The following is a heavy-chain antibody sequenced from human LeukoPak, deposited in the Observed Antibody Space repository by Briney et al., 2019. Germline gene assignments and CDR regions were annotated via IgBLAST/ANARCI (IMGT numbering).Heavy chain of an antibody. D-gene: IGHD1-26*01. V-gene: IGHV3-48*03. CDR1: GFTFSRYE. CDR3: ARVLAGATYLDY. CDR2: ISSSDSTM. Sequence: GGSLRLSCAASGFTFSRYEMNWVRQAPGKGLEWLSYISSSDSTMYYADSVKGRITISRDNAKNSLYLQMNSLRAEDTAVYYCARVLAGATYLDYWGRGTVVTVSS. J-gene: IGHJ4*01.